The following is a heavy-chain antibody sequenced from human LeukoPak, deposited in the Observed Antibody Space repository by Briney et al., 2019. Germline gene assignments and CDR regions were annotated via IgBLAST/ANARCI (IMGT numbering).Heavy chain of an antibody. CDR3: AKARGRSGWYCGDY. J-gene: IGHJ4*02. V-gene: IGHV3-23*01. CDR2: ISGSGGST. D-gene: IGHD6-19*01. CDR1: GFTFSSYA. Sequence: GGSLRLSCAASGFTFSSYAMSWVRQAPGKGLEWVSAISGSGGSTYYAGSVKGRFTISRDNSKNTLYLQMNSLRAEDTAVYYCAKARGRSGWYCGDYWGQGTLVTVSS.